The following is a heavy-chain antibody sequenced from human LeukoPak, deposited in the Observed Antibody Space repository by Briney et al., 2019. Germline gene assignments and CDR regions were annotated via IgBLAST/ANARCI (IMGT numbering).Heavy chain of an antibody. D-gene: IGHD2-15*01. CDR1: GGAISSSSYY. CDR2: IYYSGST. CDR3: ASSRELLLLGGYFDY. V-gene: IGHV4-39*01. Sequence: PSETLSLTCTVSGGAISSSSYYWGWIRQPPGKGLEWVGSIYYSGSTYYNPSLKSRVTISVDTSKNQFSLKLSSVTAADTAVYYCASSRELLLLGGYFDYWGQGTLVTVSS. J-gene: IGHJ4*02.